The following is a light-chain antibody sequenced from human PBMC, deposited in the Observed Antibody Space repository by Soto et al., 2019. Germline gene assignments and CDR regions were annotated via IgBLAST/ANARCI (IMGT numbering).Light chain of an antibody. CDR1: ISAIRSHNY. V-gene: IGLV2-14*01. J-gene: IGLJ1*01. Sequence: QSLLIHTPSLSASSRRSITMSCTRTISAIRSHNYVSWYQHHPGKAPRLMIYDVYSRPSDISDRFSGSKSSNTASLTISGLQAEDEADYYCCSYTTSSTYVFGPGTKVTVL. CDR2: DVY. CDR3: CSYTTSSTYV.